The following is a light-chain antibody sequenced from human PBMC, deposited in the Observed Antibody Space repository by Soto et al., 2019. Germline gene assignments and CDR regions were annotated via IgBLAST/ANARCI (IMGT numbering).Light chain of an antibody. Sequence: EIVLTQSPVTLSLSPGERATLSCRASERIDSALVCYHQQPGRAPSLLIYDASSRATGIPAMFSGSGSGTVFPLIISILEPEDVAFYFWQQRDSPPHTFGGGTRVEIK. V-gene: IGKV3-11*01. CDR2: DAS. J-gene: IGKJ4*01. CDR1: ERIDSA. CDR3: QQRDSPPHT.